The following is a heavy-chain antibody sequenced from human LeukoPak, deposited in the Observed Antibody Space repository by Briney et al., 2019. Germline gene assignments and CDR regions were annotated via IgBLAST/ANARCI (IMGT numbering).Heavy chain of an antibody. CDR3: AKGAGYGDLGYFYYMDV. J-gene: IGHJ6*03. CDR2: VRYDGSDK. Sequence: GGSLRLSCAASGFTFSTYGMHWVRQAPGKGLEWVAFVRYDGSDKYYVDSVKGRFTISRDNFRNTLYLQMNSLRAEDTAVYYCAKGAGYGDLGYFYYMDVWGKGTTVTVSS. V-gene: IGHV3-30*02. CDR1: GFTFSTYG. D-gene: IGHD4-17*01.